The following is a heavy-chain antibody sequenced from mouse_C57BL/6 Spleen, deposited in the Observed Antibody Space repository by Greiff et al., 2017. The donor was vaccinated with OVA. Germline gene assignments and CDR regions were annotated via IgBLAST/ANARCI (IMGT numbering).Heavy chain of an antibody. CDR2: IHPNSGST. CDR3: ARSTAQAMDY. Sequence: QVQLQQSGAELVKPGASVKLSCKASGYTFTSYWMHWVKQRPGQGLEWIGMIHPNSGSTNYNEKFKSKATLTVDKSSSTAYMQLSSLTSEDSAVYYCARSTAQAMDYWGQGTSVTVSS. CDR1: GYTFTSYW. D-gene: IGHD3-2*02. V-gene: IGHV1-64*01. J-gene: IGHJ4*01.